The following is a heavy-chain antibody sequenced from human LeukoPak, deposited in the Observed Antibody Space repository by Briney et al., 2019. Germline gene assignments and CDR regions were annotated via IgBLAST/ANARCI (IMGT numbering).Heavy chain of an antibody. Sequence: GGSLRLSCAASGFSFSSYAMSWVRQAPGKGLEWVSTINGGGVNTHYADSVGGRFTISRDNSKNTLFLQMNSLRDEVTAVYYCAKDLYSNYGPADYWGQGNLVTVSS. J-gene: IGHJ4*02. V-gene: IGHV3-23*01. CDR1: GFSFSSYA. CDR2: INGGGVNT. CDR3: AKDLYSNYGPADY. D-gene: IGHD4-11*01.